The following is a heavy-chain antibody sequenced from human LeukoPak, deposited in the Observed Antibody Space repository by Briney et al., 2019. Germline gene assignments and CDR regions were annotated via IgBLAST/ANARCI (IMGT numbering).Heavy chain of an antibody. J-gene: IGHJ4*02. V-gene: IGHV4-59*02. CDR3: ARSHCISTSCYLSPDY. CDR2: IYFSGAT. CDR1: GGSVTSHY. Sequence: SETLSLTCTVSGGSVTSHYWNWIRQPPGKGLEWIGYIYFSGATNYSPSLKSRVTISIDTSKNQFSLRLMSVTAADTAVYYCARSHCISTSCYLSPDYWGRGTLVAVSS. D-gene: IGHD2-2*01.